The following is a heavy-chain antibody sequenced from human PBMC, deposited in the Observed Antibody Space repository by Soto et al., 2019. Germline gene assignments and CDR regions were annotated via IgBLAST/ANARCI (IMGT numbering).Heavy chain of an antibody. J-gene: IGHJ2*01. D-gene: IGHD1-26*01. CDR3: ARPRGTTPAVWYFDL. CDR1: GGSISSHY. V-gene: IGHV4-59*08. Sequence: QVQLQESGPGLVKPSETLSLTCTVSGGSISSHYWSWIRQPPGKGLEWIGYIYYSGRTDYNPSLESPVTFSVDTSKNHLSLRLTSVPAADTAVYYCARPRGTTPAVWYFDLWGRGTLVTVSS. CDR2: IYYSGRT.